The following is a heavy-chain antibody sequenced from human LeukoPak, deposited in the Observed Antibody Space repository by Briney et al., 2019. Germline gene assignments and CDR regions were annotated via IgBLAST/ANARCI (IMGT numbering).Heavy chain of an antibody. CDR2: ISGSGGST. CDR1: GFTCSSYA. V-gene: IGHV3-23*01. D-gene: IGHD3-10*01. Sequence: GGSLRRSCAASGFTCSSYAMSWVRQAPGKGLEWVSAISGSGGSTYYADYVKGRFTISRDNSKNTRYLQMNSLRAEDTAVYYCAKEGTRITMVRGVRDHDYWGQGTLVTVSS. CDR3: AKEGTRITMVRGVRDHDY. J-gene: IGHJ4*02.